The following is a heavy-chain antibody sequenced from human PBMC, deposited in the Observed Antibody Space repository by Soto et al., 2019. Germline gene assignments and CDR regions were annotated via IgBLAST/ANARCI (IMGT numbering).Heavy chain of an antibody. J-gene: IGHJ6*02. CDR2: IYYSGST. CDR3: ARFDVGGVPAASLYYYYGMDV. D-gene: IGHD2-2*01. V-gene: IGHV4-31*03. Sequence: QVQLQESGPGLVKPSQTLSLTCTVSGGSISSGGYYWSWIRQHPGKGLEWIGYIYYSGSTYYNPSLKSRVTISVDTSKNQFSLKLSSVTAADTAVYYCARFDVGGVPAASLYYYYGMDVWGQGTTVTVSS. CDR1: GGSISSGGYY.